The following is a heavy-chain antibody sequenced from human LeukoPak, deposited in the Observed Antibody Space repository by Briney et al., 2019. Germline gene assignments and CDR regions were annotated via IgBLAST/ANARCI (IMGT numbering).Heavy chain of an antibody. CDR1: GVSISSGGYY. CDR3: ARVGTNYDSNGYYYYFDY. CDR2: IYYSGST. D-gene: IGHD3-22*01. Sequence: SETLSLTCTVSGVSISSGGYYWSWIRQHPGKGLEWIGYIYYSGSTYYNPSLESRVIISVDTSKNQFSLKLSSVTAADTAVYYCARVGTNYDSNGYYYYFDYWGQGTLVTVSS. J-gene: IGHJ4*02. V-gene: IGHV4-31*03.